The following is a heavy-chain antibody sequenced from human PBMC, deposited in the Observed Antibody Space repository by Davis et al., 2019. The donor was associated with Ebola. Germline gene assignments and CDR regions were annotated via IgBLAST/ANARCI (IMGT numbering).Heavy chain of an antibody. D-gene: IGHD3-3*01. CDR2: INSDGSST. CDR3: ARAVTKALRDYYYYYMDV. V-gene: IGHV3-74*01. J-gene: IGHJ6*03. CDR1: GFTFSSYW. Sequence: PGGSLRLSCAASGFTFSSYWMHWVRQAPGKGLVRVSRINSDGSSTSYADSVKGRFTISRDNAKNTLYLQMNSLRAEDKAVYYCARAVTKALRDYYYYYMDVWGKGTTVTVSS.